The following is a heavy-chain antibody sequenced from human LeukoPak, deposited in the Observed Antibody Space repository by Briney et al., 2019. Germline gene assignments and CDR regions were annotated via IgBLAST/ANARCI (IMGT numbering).Heavy chain of an antibody. CDR1: GFTFSSYG. J-gene: IGHJ5*02. V-gene: IGHV3-30*02. Sequence: GGSLRLSCAASGFTFSSYGMHWVRQAPGKGLEWVAFIRYDGSNKYYADSVKGRFTISRDNSKNTLYLQMNSLRAEDTAVCYCAKDGFGELLPFDPWGQGTLVTVSS. D-gene: IGHD3-10*01. CDR3: AKDGFGELLPFDP. CDR2: IRYDGSNK.